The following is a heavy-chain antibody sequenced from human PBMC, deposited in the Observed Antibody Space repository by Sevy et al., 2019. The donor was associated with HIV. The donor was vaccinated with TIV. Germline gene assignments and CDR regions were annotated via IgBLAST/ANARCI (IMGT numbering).Heavy chain of an antibody. Sequence: ASVKVSCKVSGYTLTELSMHWVRQAPGKGLEWMGGLHPEDGETIYSQKFQGRVTMTEDTTTATAYMELSSLRSEDTAMYYCATGSVPAGMIYYYGMDVWGQRTTVTVSS. CDR3: ATGSVPAGMIYYYGMDV. D-gene: IGHD2-2*01. V-gene: IGHV1-24*01. J-gene: IGHJ6*02. CDR1: GYTLTELS. CDR2: LHPEDGET.